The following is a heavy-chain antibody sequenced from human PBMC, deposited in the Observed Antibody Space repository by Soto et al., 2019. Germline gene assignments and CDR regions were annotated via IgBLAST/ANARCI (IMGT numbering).Heavy chain of an antibody. D-gene: IGHD6-19*01. CDR1: GFTFDDYA. CDR3: AKDRGLVLSFYFDY. CDR2: ISWNSGSI. V-gene: IGHV3-9*01. Sequence: EVQLVESGGGLVQPGRSLRLSCAASGFTFDDYAMHWVRQAPGKGLEWVSGISWNSGSIGYADSVKGRFTISRDNAKNSLYLQMNSLRAEYTASYYCAKDRGLVLSFYFDYWGQGTLVTVSS. J-gene: IGHJ4*02.